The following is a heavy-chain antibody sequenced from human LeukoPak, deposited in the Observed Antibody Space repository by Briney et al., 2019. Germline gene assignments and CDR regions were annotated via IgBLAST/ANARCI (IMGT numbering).Heavy chain of an antibody. CDR2: IYPGDSDT. CDR1: GYSFTSYW. J-gene: IGHJ4*02. V-gene: IGHV5-51*01. CDR3: AGPVSSGWETYYFDY. D-gene: IGHD6-19*01. Sequence: GESLKISCKGSGYSFTSYWIGWVRQMPGKGLEWMGIIYPGDSDTRYSPSFQGQVTISADKSISTAYLQWSSLKASDTAMYYCAGPVSSGWETYYFDYWGQGTLVTVSS.